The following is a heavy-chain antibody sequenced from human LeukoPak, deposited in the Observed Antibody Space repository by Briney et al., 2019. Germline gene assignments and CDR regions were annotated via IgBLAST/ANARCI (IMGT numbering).Heavy chain of an antibody. CDR2: IRSKAYGGTT. Sequence: GGSLRLSCTASGFTFGDYAMSWFRQAPGKGLEWAGFIRSKAYGGTTEYAASVKGRFTISRDDSKSIAYLQMNSLKTEDTAVYYCTMIRVGAQGWGPPRYWGQGTLVTVSS. J-gene: IGHJ4*02. D-gene: IGHD1-26*01. CDR3: TMIRVGAQGWGPPRY. V-gene: IGHV3-49*03. CDR1: GFTFGDYA.